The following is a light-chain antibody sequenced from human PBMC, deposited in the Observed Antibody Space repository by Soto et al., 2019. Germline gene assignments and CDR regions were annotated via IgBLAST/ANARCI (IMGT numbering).Light chain of an antibody. V-gene: IGLV2-8*01. CDR2: EVT. CDR1: TSDIGAYNY. J-gene: IGLJ1*01. CDR3: SSFAGTNSFV. Sequence: QSALTQPPSASGSHGQSVTISCTGTTSDIGAYNYVSWYQQRPGKAPKLIIYEVTRRPSGVPDRIFGSKSYTTASLTVSGLQAEDEADYYCSSFAGTNSFVFGTGTKLTVL.